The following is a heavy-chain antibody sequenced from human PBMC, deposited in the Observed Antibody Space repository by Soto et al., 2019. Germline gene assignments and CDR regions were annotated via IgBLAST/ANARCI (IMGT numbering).Heavy chain of an antibody. CDR1: GFTFSDSS. CDR3: ARDRAAVDGTWYFDL. Sequence: EVQLVESGGALVRPGGSLRLSCAGSGFTFSDSSMNWVRQAPGKGLEWVSSISTYNSFKYYADSVKGRFTISRDNAKSSLFLQMDSLRVEDTAVYYCARDRAAVDGTWYFDLWGRGTLVTVSS. V-gene: IGHV3-21*06. D-gene: IGHD6-19*01. J-gene: IGHJ2*01. CDR2: ISTYNSFK.